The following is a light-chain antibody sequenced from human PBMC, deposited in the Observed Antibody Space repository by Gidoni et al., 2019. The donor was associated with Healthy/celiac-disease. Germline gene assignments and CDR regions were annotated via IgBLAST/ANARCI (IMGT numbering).Light chain of an antibody. Sequence: EIVLTQSPGTLSLSPGERATLYCRASQSVSSSYLAWYQQKPGQAPRLLIYGASSRATGIPDRFSGSGSGTDFTLTISRLEPEVFAVYYCQQYGSSLFTFGPGTKVDIK. J-gene: IGKJ3*01. CDR2: GAS. CDR3: QQYGSSLFT. V-gene: IGKV3-20*01. CDR1: QSVSSSY.